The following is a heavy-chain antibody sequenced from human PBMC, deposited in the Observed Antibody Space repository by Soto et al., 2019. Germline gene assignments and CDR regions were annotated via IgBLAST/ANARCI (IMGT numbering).Heavy chain of an antibody. V-gene: IGHV4-39*01. CDR1: GDSISNSRFY. CDR2: IYHTGNA. J-gene: IGHJ5*02. D-gene: IGHD3-22*01. Sequence: SLTCSVSGDSISNSRFYWAWIRQPPGEGLEWIGSIYHTGNAYYNPSLKSRVTISVDTSKNQFSLKLTSVTAADAALYYCARDFFDSSDYTTNWFDPWGQGALVTVS. CDR3: ARDFFDSSDYTTNWFDP.